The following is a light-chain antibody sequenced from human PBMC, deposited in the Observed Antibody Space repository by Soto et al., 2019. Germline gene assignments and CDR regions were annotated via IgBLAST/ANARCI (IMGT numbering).Light chain of an antibody. CDR2: DAS. CDR3: QQSSNWPPEIT. V-gene: IGKV3D-20*02. CDR1: QSVTNDY. Sequence: EILFTHTPGTPSLSPRERATPSRRATQSVTNDYLAWFQQQPGLPPRLLLYDASSRATGVPNRFRGSGCGTDFILTISSLEPEDFAVSYCQQSSNWPPEITFGQGTRLEIK. J-gene: IGKJ5*01.